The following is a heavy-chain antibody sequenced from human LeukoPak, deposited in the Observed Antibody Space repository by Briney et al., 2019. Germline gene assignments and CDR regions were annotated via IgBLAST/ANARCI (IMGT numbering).Heavy chain of an antibody. D-gene: IGHD2-2*01. CDR3: AREGKKYCSSTSCN. J-gene: IGHJ4*02. CDR2: INHSGST. V-gene: IGHV4-34*01. CDR1: GGSFSGYY. Sequence: SETLSLTXAVYGGSFSGYYWSWIRQPPGKGLEWIGEINHSGSTNYNPSLKSRVTISVDTSKNQFSLKLSSVTAADTAVYYCAREGKKYCSSTSCNWGRGTLVTVSS.